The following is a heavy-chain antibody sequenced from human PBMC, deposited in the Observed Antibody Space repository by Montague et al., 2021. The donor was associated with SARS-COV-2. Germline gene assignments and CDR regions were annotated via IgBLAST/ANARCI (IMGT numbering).Heavy chain of an antibody. CDR1: CRSPNGDH. J-gene: IGHJ4*02. D-gene: IGHD6-6*01. V-gene: IGHV4-34*01. CDR3: ARGPVGVAARLRYYFDQ. Sequence: SETLSLTCAVYCRSPNGDHWSWIRQPPGKELECIGEVNHSGHTXXXVSXXXRVTMSVDTSKSQFSLKVRSVTAADTAVYYCARGPVGVAARLRYYFDQWGQGTLVTVSS. CDR2: VNHSGHT.